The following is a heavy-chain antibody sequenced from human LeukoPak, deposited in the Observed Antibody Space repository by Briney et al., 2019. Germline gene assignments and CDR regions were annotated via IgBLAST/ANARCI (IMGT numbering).Heavy chain of an antibody. Sequence: PSETLSLTCTVSGGSISSYYWSWIWQPAGKGLEWIGRIYTSGSTNYNPSLKSRVTMSVDTSKNQFSLKLSSVTAADTAVYYCARDPSNPYSSGWYYFDYWGQGTLVTVSS. CDR3: ARDPSNPYSSGWYYFDY. D-gene: IGHD6-19*01. V-gene: IGHV4-4*07. CDR1: GGSISSYY. J-gene: IGHJ4*02. CDR2: IYTSGST.